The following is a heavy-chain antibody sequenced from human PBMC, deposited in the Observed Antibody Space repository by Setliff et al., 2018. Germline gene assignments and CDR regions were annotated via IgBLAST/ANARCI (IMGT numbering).Heavy chain of an antibody. Sequence: GGSLRLSCVASGFTFSSYWMTWVRQAPGKGLEWVSSISGGGRYTYSADSVRGRFTISRDNAKNSLYVQMNNLRADDTAVYYCARSAANGGHDPFDIWGQGTMVT. CDR1: GFTFSSYW. CDR3: ARSAANGGHDPFDI. V-gene: IGHV3-21*01. CDR2: ISGGGRYT. D-gene: IGHD6-25*01. J-gene: IGHJ3*02.